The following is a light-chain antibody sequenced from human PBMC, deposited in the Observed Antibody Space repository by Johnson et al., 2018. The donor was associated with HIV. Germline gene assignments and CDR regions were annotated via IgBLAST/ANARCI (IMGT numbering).Light chain of an antibody. CDR2: ETN. CDR3: GTWDSSLSAEV. J-gene: IGLJ1*01. Sequence: QSVLTQPPSVSAAPGQKVTISCSGSSSDMGNYAVSWYQQLPGTAPKLLIYETNKRPSGIPDRFSGSKSGTSATLGITGLQTGDEADYYCGTWDSSLSAEVFGTGTKVTVL. V-gene: IGLV1-51*02. CDR1: SSDMGNYA.